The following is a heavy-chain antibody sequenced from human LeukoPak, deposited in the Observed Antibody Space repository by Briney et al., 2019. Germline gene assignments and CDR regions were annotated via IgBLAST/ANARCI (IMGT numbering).Heavy chain of an antibody. V-gene: IGHV3-23*01. CDR1: GFTFSTYA. CDR2: VSGTGGRT. D-gene: IGHD6-6*01. CDR3: VKASSSSPQYNWFDA. Sequence: GGSLRLSCAASGFTFSTYAMSWVRQAPGKGLEWVSVVSGTGGRTYYADSVKGRFTISRDNSKNTLYLQMNSLGAEDTALYYCVKASSSSPQYNWFDAWGQGTLVTVSS. J-gene: IGHJ5*02.